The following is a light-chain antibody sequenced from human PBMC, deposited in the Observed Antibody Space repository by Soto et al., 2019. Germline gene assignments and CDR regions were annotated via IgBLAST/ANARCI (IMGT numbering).Light chain of an antibody. Sequence: EIVLTQSPATLSLSPGERATLSCRASQSVGSYLSWYQQKPGQAPRLLIYDASNRATGIPARFSGSGSGTDFTLTISSLEPEDFAVYYCQQRSNWPITFGQGTRLENK. J-gene: IGKJ5*01. CDR1: QSVGSY. CDR2: DAS. CDR3: QQRSNWPIT. V-gene: IGKV3-11*01.